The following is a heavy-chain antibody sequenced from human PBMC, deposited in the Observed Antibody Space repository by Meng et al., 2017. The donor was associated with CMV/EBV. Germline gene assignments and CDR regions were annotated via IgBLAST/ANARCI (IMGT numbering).Heavy chain of an antibody. CDR2: MNPNSGNT. D-gene: IGHD2-2*01. CDR1: GYTFTSYD. CDR3: ARESTYCSSTSCYYYYGMDV. J-gene: IGHJ6*02. V-gene: IGHV1-8*01. Sequence: ASVKVSCKASGYTFTSYDINWVRQATGQGLEWMGWMNPNSGNTGYAQKFQGRVTMTRDTSISTAYMELSRLRSDDTAVYYCARESTYCSSTSCYYYYGMDVWGQGTTVTVSS.